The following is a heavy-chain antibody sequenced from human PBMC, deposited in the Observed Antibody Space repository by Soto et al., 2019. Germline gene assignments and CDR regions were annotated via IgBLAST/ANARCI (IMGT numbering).Heavy chain of an antibody. V-gene: IGHV3-74*01. Sequence: EVQLVESGGGLVQPGGSLRLSCAASGFSFSTYWKHWVRQAPGKGLVWVSRINTDATRTTYADSVKGRFTISRDNAKHTLYLQMNSLRVEDTAVYYCARDLGSSSTWFDPWGQGTLVTVSS. D-gene: IGHD6-13*01. CDR1: GFSFSTYW. CDR3: ARDLGSSSTWFDP. CDR2: INTDATRT. J-gene: IGHJ5*02.